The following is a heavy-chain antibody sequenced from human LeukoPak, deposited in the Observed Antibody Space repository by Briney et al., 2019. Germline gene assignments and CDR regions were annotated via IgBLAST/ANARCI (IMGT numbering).Heavy chain of an antibody. D-gene: IGHD2-15*01. V-gene: IGHV1-69*13. CDR2: IIPIFGTA. CDR3: ARANCSGGSCYPVFDY. Sequence: SVKASCKASGGTFSSYAISWVRQAPGQGLEWMGGIIPIFGTANYAQKFQGRVTITADESTSTAYMELSSLRSEDTAVYYCARANCSGGSCYPVFDYWGQGTLVTVSS. CDR1: GGTFSSYA. J-gene: IGHJ4*02.